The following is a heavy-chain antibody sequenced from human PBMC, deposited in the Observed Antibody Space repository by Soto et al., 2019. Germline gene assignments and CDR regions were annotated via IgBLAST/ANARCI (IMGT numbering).Heavy chain of an antibody. J-gene: IGHJ5*02. CDR2: INHSGST. V-gene: IGHV4-34*01. D-gene: IGHD2-15*01. Sequence: SETLSLTCTVYGGSFSGYYWSWIRQPPGKGLEWIGEINHSGSTNYNPSLKSRVTISVDTSKNQFSLKLSSVTAADTAVYYCARGRGKANIVVVVAATLGGWFDPWGQGTLVTVSS. CDR1: GGSFSGYY. CDR3: ARGRGKANIVVVVAATLGGWFDP.